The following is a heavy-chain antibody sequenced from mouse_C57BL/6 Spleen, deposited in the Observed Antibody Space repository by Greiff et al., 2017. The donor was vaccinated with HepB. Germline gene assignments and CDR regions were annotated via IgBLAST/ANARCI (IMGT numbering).Heavy chain of an antibody. J-gene: IGHJ4*01. Sequence: QVQLKESGPGLVAPSQSLSITCTVSGFSLTSYGVHWVRQPPGKGLEWLVVIWSDGSTTYNSALKSRLSISKDNSKSQVFLKMNSLQTDDTAMYYFARHPLYYGSSYNAMDYWGQGTSVTVSS. CDR1: GFSLTSYG. CDR3: ARHPLYYGSSYNAMDY. D-gene: IGHD1-1*01. CDR2: IWSDGST. V-gene: IGHV2-6-1*01.